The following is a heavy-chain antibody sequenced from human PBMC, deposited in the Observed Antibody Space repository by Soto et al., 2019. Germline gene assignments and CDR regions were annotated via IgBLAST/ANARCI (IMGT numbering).Heavy chain of an antibody. CDR1: GGTFSSYA. CDR3: ARAIRFRFWSGYYSYGMDV. J-gene: IGHJ6*02. D-gene: IGHD3-3*01. V-gene: IGHV1-69*13. CDR2: ITPIFGTA. Sequence: ASVKVSCKASGGTFSSYAVSWVRQAPGQGPEWMGGITPIFGTANYAQRFQARVTISADESTSTVYMELSSLSSEDTAVYYCARAIRFRFWSGYYSYGMDVWGQGTTVTVSS.